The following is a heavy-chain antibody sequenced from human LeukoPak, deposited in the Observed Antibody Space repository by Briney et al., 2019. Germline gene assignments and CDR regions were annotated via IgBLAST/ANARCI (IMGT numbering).Heavy chain of an antibody. J-gene: IGHJ4*02. CDR2: INWNGDST. Sequence: PGESLRLSCSASGFTFDDYGMSWVRQAPGKGLEWVSGINWNGDSTNYADSVKGRFTVSRDNAKNSLYLQMNSLRVEDTALYYCARSLSREYSSSPDFDYWGQGTLVTVSS. CDR1: GFTFDDYG. CDR3: ARSLSREYSSSPDFDY. V-gene: IGHV3-20*04. D-gene: IGHD6-6*01.